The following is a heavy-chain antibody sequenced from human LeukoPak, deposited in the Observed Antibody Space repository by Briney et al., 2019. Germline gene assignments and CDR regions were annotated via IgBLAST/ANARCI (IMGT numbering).Heavy chain of an antibody. CDR1: GFTFSSYA. J-gene: IGHJ4*02. D-gene: IGHD6-13*01. CDR3: AKRAAAGTSYFDY. CDR2: ISGSGGST. V-gene: IGHV3-23*01. Sequence: QTGGSLRLSCTASGFTFSSYAMSWVRQAPGKGLEWVSAISGSGGSTYYADSAKGRFTISRDNSKNTLYLQMNSLRAEDTAVYYCAKRAAAGTSYFDYWGQGTLVTVSS.